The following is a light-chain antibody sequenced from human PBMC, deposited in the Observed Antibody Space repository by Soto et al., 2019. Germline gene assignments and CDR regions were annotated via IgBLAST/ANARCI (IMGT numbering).Light chain of an antibody. V-gene: IGKV3D-7*01. J-gene: IGKJ3*01. CDR2: GAS. CDR1: QSVSSSY. CDR3: QQDYNLPLFT. Sequence: PGERVTLSCRDSQSVSSSYLTWYQQKPGQAPRLLIYGASTRATGIPARFSGSGSGTDFTLTNSSLQPEDFAVYYCQQDYNLPLFTFGPGTKVDIK.